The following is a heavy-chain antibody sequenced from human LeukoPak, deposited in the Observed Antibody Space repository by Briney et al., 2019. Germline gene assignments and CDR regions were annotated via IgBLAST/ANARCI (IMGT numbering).Heavy chain of an antibody. CDR3: ARSYSSGTYNSLDY. D-gene: IGHD3-10*01. J-gene: IGHJ4*02. CDR1: GFTFSSYE. CDR2: IVSSGTTI. Sequence: PGGSLRLSCAASGFTFSSYEMNWVRQAPGKGLEWVSYIVSSGTTIYYADSVKGRFTISRDNAKNSLYLDMNSLRADDTAVYYCARSYSSGTYNSLDYWGQGTLVTVSS. V-gene: IGHV3-48*03.